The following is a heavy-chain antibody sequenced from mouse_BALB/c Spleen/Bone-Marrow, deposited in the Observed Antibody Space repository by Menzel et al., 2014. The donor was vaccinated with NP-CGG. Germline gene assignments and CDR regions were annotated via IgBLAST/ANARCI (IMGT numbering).Heavy chain of an antibody. CDR1: GFTFGYYA. CDR2: ISSGGSYT. CDR3: VRDSSGYFDY. Sequence: EVKLMESGGGLVKPGGSLKLSYAASGFTFGYYAMSWVRQSPEKRLEWVAEISSGGSYTYYPDTVTGRFTISRDNAKNTLYLEMSSLRSEDTALYYCVRDSSGYFDYWGQGTTLTASS. D-gene: IGHD3-1*01. J-gene: IGHJ2*01. V-gene: IGHV5-9-4*01.